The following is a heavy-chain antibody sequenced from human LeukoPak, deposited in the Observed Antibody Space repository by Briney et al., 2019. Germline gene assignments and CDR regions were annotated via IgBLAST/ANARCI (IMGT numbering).Heavy chain of an antibody. V-gene: IGHV3-64*02. CDR3: ARGDYYDSGSYYDY. CDR1: GFSFSDHY. J-gene: IGHJ4*02. Sequence: QPGGSLRLSCAASGFSFSDHYMHWVRQAPGKGLEYVSAISSNGGSTYYADSVKGRFTISRDDSKNTLYLQMGSLRAEDMAVYYCARGDYYDSGSYYDYWGQGTLVTVSS. D-gene: IGHD3-10*01. CDR2: ISSNGGST.